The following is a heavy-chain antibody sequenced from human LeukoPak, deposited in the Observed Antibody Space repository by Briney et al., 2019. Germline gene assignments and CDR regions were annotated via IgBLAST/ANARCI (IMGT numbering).Heavy chain of an antibody. J-gene: IGHJ4*02. CDR2: IYYSGST. V-gene: IGHV4-59*01. Sequence: LSETLSLTCTVSGGSISSYYWSWIRQPPGKGLEWIGYIYYSGSTNYNPSLKSRVTISVDTSKNQFSLKLSSVTAADTAVYYCARSVTTVTPFDYWGQGTLVTVSS. CDR1: GGSISSYY. D-gene: IGHD4-17*01. CDR3: ARSVTTVTPFDY.